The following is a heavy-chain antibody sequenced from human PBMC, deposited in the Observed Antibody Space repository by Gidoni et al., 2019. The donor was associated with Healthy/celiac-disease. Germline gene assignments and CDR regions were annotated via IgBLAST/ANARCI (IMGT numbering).Heavy chain of an antibody. CDR3: ARDMIVVSVTDYGMDV. CDR2: MNPNSGNT. Sequence: QVQLVQSGAEVKKPGASVKVSCKASGYTFTSYDINWVRQATGQGLEWMGWMNPNSGNTGYAQKFQGRVTTTRNTSISTAYMELSSLRSEDTAVYYCARDMIVVSVTDYGMDVWGQGTTVTVSS. D-gene: IGHD3-22*01. CDR1: GYTFTSYD. V-gene: IGHV1-8*01. J-gene: IGHJ6*02.